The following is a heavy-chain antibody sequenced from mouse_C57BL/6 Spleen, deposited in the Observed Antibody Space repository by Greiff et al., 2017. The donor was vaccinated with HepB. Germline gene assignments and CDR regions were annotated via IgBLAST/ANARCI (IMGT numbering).Heavy chain of an antibody. J-gene: IGHJ4*01. V-gene: IGHV1-80*01. CDR2: IYPGDGDT. Sequence: VQLQQSGAELVKPGASVKISCKASGYAFSSYWMNWVKQRPGKGLEWIGQIYPGDGDTNYNGKFKGKATLTADKSSSTAYMQLSSLTSEDSAVYFCARGGLGYAMDYWGQRTSVTVSS. D-gene: IGHD3-3*01. CDR1: GYAFSSYW. CDR3: ARGGLGYAMDY.